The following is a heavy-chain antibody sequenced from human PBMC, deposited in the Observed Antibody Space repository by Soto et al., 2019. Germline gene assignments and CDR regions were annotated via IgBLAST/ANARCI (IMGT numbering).Heavy chain of an antibody. Sequence: SETLSLTCTVSGGSISSYYWSWIRQPPGKGLEWIGYIYYSGSTNYNPSLKSRVTISVDTSKNQFSLKLSSVTAADTAVYYCARSYSSSHTNWFDPWGQGTLVTVSS. CDR2: IYYSGST. D-gene: IGHD6-13*01. J-gene: IGHJ5*02. CDR1: GGSISSYY. CDR3: ARSYSSSHTNWFDP. V-gene: IGHV4-59*01.